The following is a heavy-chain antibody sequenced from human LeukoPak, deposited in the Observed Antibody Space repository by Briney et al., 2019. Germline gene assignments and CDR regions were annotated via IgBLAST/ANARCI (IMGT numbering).Heavy chain of an antibody. V-gene: IGHV1-8*01. J-gene: IGHJ4*02. CDR3: ARSDIGAAAGFFDY. Sequence: ASVKVSCKASGYTFTSYDINWVRQATGQGLEWMGWMNPNSGNTGYAQKFQGRVTITADKSTSTAYMELSSLRSEDTAVYYCARSDIGAAAGFFDYWGRGTLVTVSS. CDR1: GYTFTSYD. CDR2: MNPNSGNT. D-gene: IGHD6-13*01.